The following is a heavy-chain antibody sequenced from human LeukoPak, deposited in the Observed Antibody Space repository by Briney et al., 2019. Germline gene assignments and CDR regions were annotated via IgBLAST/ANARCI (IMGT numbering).Heavy chain of an antibody. J-gene: IGHJ4*02. V-gene: IGHV3-48*01. CDR1: GFTFTNYS. D-gene: IGHD3-22*01. Sequence: GGSLRLSCAASGFTFTNYSMNWVRQAPGKGLEWVSYISSSSGTIYYADPVKGRFTISRDNAKSSLYLQMNSLRAEDTAVYYCARVWNYDSSGYYRPGDYWGQGTLVTVSS. CDR3: ARVWNYDSSGYYRPGDY. CDR2: ISSSSGTI.